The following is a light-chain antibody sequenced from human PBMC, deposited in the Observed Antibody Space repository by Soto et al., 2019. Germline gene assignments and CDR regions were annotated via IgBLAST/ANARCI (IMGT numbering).Light chain of an antibody. V-gene: IGKV3-20*01. CDR2: GAS. J-gene: IGKJ4*01. CDR3: QQYGTSPLT. CDR1: QSVRSNS. Sequence: EIVLTQSPRTLSLSPGESATLSCTASQSVRSNSLAWYQQKPGEAPRLLMFGASGRATGTPPRYSGRGSGTDFTLTISGLEPEEFAVYYCQQYGTSPLTFGGATNVDI.